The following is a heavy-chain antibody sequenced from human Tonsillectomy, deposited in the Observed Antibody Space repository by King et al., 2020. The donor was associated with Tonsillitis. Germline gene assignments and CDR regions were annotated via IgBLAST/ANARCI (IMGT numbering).Heavy chain of an antibody. CDR1: GYTLTDYY. D-gene: IGHD6-13*01. V-gene: IGHV1-2*02. CDR2: INAKSGGT. J-gene: IGHJ3*02. CDR3: ARDPSRGAATADDAFDI. Sequence: VQLVESGAEVKKPGASVKVSCKASGYTLTDYYMHWVRQAPGQGLEWMGWINAKSGGTNYAQKFQGRVTMTRDTSISTAYMELRRVRSDDTAVYYCARDPSRGAATADDAFDIWGQGTMVTVS.